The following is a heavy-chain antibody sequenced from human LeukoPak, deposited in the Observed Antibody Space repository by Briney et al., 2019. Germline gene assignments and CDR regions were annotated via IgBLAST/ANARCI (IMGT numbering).Heavy chain of an antibody. V-gene: IGHV3-43*02. Sequence: TGGSLRLSCAAAGFTFDDYPMHWVRQAPGKGLEWVSLISGDGGSTDYADSVKGRFTISRDNSKNSLYLQMNSLRTEDTALYYCAKVIYSGYDLFDYWGQGTLVTVSS. D-gene: IGHD5-12*01. J-gene: IGHJ4*02. CDR2: ISGDGGST. CDR3: AKVIYSGYDLFDY. CDR1: GFTFDDYP.